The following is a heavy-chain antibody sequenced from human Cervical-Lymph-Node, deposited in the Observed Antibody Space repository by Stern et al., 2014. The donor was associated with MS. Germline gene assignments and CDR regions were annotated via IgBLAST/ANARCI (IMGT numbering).Heavy chain of an antibody. CDR3: AREYVEASGVGYLYYGLDV. V-gene: IGHV1-46*01. CDR2: INTLGGST. Sequence: VQLEESGAEVKKPGGSVKVSCKASGYTFINYYMHWVRQAPGHGLEWMGIINTLGGSTDYTQKFQGRLTMTRDTSTTTVSMELSGLRPEDTAVYYCAREYVEASGVGYLYYGLDVWGQGTTVIVSS. CDR1: GYTFINYY. D-gene: IGHD2-21*02. J-gene: IGHJ6*02.